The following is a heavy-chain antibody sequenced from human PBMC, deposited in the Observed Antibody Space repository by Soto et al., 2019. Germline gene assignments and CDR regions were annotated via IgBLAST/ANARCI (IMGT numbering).Heavy chain of an antibody. CDR1: GGTFSSYA. CDR2: IIPIFGTA. D-gene: IGHD3-22*01. V-gene: IGHV1-69*13. CDR3: ARDYYDSSGYYNYFDY. Sequence: SVKVSCKASGGTFSSYAISWVRQAPGQGLEWMGGIIPIFGTANYAQKFQGRVTITADESTSTAYMELSSLRSEDTAVYYCARDYYDSSGYYNYFDYWGQGTLVTVST. J-gene: IGHJ4*02.